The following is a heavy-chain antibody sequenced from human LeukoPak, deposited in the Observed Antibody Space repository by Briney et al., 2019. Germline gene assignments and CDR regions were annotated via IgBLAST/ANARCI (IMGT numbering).Heavy chain of an antibody. J-gene: IGHJ6*03. CDR1: GRSFSGYY. D-gene: IGHD3-16*01. V-gene: IGHV4-34*01. CDR2: INHSGST. CDR3: ARHGPPRAGWGRKYYYMDV. Sequence: SETLSLTCAVYGRSFSGYYWSWIRQPPGKGLEWIGEINHSGSTNYNPSLKSRLTISVDTSKKQFSLKLSSVTAADTAVYYCARHGPPRAGWGRKYYYMDVWGKGTTVTISS.